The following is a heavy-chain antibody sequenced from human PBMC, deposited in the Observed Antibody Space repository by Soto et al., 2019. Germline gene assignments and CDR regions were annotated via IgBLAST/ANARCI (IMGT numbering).Heavy chain of an antibody. CDR2: ISGSGGST. Sequence: EVQLLESGGGLVQPGGSLRLSCAASGFTFSSYAMSWVRQAPGKGLEWVSAISGSGGSTYYADSVKGRFTISRDNSKNTLYLQMNSLRAEDTAVYCCAKGNGFKDSSGLPHYFDYWGQGTLVTVSS. CDR1: GFTFSSYA. J-gene: IGHJ4*02. D-gene: IGHD6-19*01. V-gene: IGHV3-23*01. CDR3: AKGNGFKDSSGLPHYFDY.